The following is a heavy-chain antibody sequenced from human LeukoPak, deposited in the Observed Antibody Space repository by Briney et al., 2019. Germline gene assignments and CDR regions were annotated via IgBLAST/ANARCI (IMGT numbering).Heavy chain of an antibody. V-gene: IGHV3-15*01. CDR1: GFAFSHAW. D-gene: IGHD1/OR15-1a*01. CDR3: TTGTTLPGEKADY. J-gene: IGHJ4*02. Sequence: GGSLRLSCAASGFAFSHAWMSWVRQAPGKGLEWVARVKSKTDGGTTDYAAPVKGRFTISRDDSRTTLYLQMNSLKTEDTAVYYCTTGTTLPGEKADYWGQGTLVIVSS. CDR2: VKSKTDGGTT.